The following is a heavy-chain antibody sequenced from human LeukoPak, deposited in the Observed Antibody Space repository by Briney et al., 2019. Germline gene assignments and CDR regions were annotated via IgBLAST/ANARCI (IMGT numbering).Heavy chain of an antibody. V-gene: IGHV4-34*01. CDR3: ARGSHTVTHFDS. Sequence: PSETLSLTCAVYGGSFSGYYWGWIRQPPGKGLEWIGEIDHIRNTNYNPSLKSRVTISVDTSKNQFSLKLSSVTAADTSVYYCARGSHTVTHFDSWGQGTLVTVSS. CDR2: IDHIRNT. CDR1: GGSFSGYY. D-gene: IGHD4-11*01. J-gene: IGHJ4*02.